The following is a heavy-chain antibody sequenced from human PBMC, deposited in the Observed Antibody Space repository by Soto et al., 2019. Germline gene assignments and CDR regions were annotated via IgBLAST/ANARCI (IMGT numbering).Heavy chain of an antibody. D-gene: IGHD3-10*01. J-gene: IGHJ6*02. CDR1: GGSISSYY. CDR2: IYYSGST. V-gene: IGHV4-59*01. CDR3: ARVSTPYYYGSGSSNPVMDV. Sequence: PSETLSLTCTVSGGSISSYYWSWIRQPPGKGLEWIGYIYYSGSTNYNPSLKSRVTISVDTSKNQFSLKLSSVTAADTAVYYCARVSTPYYYGSGSSNPVMDVSGHGTTVTVSS.